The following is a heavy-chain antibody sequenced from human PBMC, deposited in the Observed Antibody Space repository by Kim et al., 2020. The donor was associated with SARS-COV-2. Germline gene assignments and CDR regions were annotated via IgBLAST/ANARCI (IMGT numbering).Heavy chain of an antibody. V-gene: IGHV4-39*02. CDR3: VREYGSGSSGWFDP. J-gene: IGHJ5*02. D-gene: IGHD3-10*01. Sequence: NPSLKSRVTISVDTSKNQFSLKLSSVTAADTAVYYCVREYGSGSSGWFDPWGQGTLVTVSS.